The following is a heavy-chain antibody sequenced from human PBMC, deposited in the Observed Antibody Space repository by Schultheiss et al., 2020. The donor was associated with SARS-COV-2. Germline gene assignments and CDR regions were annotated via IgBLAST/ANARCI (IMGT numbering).Heavy chain of an antibody. V-gene: IGHV4-59*02. CDR2: IYYSGST. J-gene: IGHJ6*02. CDR1: AGSVGGYY. Sequence: SETLSLTCTFSAGSVGGYYWHWIRQPPGKGLEWIGYIYYSGSTNYNPSLKSRVTISVDTSKNQFSLKLSSVTAADTAVYYCARTVPLTGDWVGGDYYYGMDVWGQGTTVTVSS. CDR3: ARTVPLTGDWVGGDYYYGMDV. D-gene: IGHD7-27*01.